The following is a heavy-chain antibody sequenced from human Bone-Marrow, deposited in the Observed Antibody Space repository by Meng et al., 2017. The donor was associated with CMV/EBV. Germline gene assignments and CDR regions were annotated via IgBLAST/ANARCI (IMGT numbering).Heavy chain of an antibody. CDR3: ASGGLDGFDI. J-gene: IGHJ3*02. CDR2: LGTVGDT. V-gene: IGHV3-13*01. CDR1: GFTFSIYD. D-gene: IGHD3-16*01. Sequence: GESLKISCTASGFTFSIYDMHWGRQVTGKSLEWVSALGTVGDTYYADSVRGRFTISRENVNNSVYLQMNTLRAGDTGVYSCASGGLDGFDIWGQGTMVTVSS.